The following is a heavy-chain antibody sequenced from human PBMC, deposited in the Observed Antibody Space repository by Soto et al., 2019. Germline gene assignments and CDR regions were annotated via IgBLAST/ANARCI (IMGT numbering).Heavy chain of an antibody. V-gene: IGHV1-18*01. D-gene: IGHD4-17*01. CDR2: ISSYNGDT. Sequence: ASVKVSCKASGYTFTRSGISWVRQAPGQGPEWMGWISSYNGDTNYARKLQGRVTMTTDTSTSTAYMELRSLRSDDTAVYYCARDSPDKVTTSLYWGQGTLVTVSS. J-gene: IGHJ4*02. CDR1: GYTFTRSG. CDR3: ARDSPDKVTTSLY.